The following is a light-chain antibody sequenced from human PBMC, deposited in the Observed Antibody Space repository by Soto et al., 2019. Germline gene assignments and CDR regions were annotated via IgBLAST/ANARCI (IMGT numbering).Light chain of an antibody. CDR3: QQRSNWFLT. Sequence: EIVLTQAPGTLSLSPGERATLSCRASQSVSSTFLAWYQQKLGQAPRLLMYDASNRATGIPARFSGSGSGTDFTLTISSLEPEDFAVYYCQQRSNWFLTFGGGTKVDIK. V-gene: IGKV3-11*01. CDR2: DAS. J-gene: IGKJ4*01. CDR1: QSVSST.